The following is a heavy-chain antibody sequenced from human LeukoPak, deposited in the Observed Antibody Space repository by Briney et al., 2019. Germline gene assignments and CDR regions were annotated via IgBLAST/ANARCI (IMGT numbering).Heavy chain of an antibody. CDR3: ARDGNPWFGELWTYGMDV. CDR2: IWYDGSNK. Sequence: GGSLTLSCSATGLTFSSYGMHWVRQAPGKGLASVTVIWYDGSNKYYADSVKGRFTISRDNSKNTLYLQMNSLRAEDTAVYYCARDGNPWFGELWTYGMDVWGQGTTVTVSS. CDR1: GLTFSSYG. D-gene: IGHD3-10*01. J-gene: IGHJ6*02. V-gene: IGHV3-33*01.